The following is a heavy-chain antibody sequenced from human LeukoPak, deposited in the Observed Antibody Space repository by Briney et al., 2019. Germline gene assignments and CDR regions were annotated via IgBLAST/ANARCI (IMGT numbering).Heavy chain of an antibody. CDR1: GFTFSSYA. CDR3: AKRGYCSSTSCYGSGYHFDY. V-gene: IGHV3-23*01. Sequence: PGGSLRLSCAASGFTFSSYAMSWVHQAPGKGLEWVSAISGSGGSTYYADSVKGRFTISRDNSKNTLYLQMNSLRAEDTAVYYCAKRGYCSSTSCYGSGYHFDYWGQGTLVTVSS. CDR2: ISGSGGST. D-gene: IGHD2-2*01. J-gene: IGHJ4*02.